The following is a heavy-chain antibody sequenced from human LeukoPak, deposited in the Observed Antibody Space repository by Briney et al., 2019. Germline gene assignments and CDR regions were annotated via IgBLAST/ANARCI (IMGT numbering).Heavy chain of an antibody. D-gene: IGHD2-21*01. CDR1: GFTFTSFG. V-gene: IGHV3-30*02. CDR3: AKDLMSIKALIPWDY. Sequence: GGSLRLSCAASGFTFTSFGMHWVRQAPSKGLEWVAFIRNDGDVIYYAESVKGRFTISRDNSKNTVYLQLNSLRAEDTAVYYCAKDLMSIKALIPWDYWGQGTLVTVSP. J-gene: IGHJ4*02. CDR2: IRNDGDVI.